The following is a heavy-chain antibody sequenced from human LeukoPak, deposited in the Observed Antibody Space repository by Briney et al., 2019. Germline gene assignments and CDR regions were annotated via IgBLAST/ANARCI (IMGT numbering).Heavy chain of an antibody. CDR2: ISNSGSTI. CDR3: ARVRDYGTFDY. V-gene: IGHV3-11*01. J-gene: IGHJ4*02. Sequence: GGSLRLSCAASGITFNDYYMSWIRQAPGKGLECVSYISNSGSTIYYADSVKGRFTISRDNAENSLYLQMNSLRAEDTAVYYCARVRDYGTFDYWGQGTLVTVSS. D-gene: IGHD4/OR15-4a*01. CDR1: GITFNDYY.